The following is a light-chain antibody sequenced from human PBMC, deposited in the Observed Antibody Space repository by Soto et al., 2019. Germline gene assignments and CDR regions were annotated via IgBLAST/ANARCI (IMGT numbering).Light chain of an antibody. V-gene: IGKV1-6*01. Sequence: AIQMTQSPSSLSVSVGDRVTITCRASQDIRNDLGWYQQKQGKAPKLLINGTSNLQSGVPSRFSGSGSGTDFTLTISSLQPEDFAIYYCLQDYIYPYTFGQGTKLEIK. J-gene: IGKJ2*01. CDR1: QDIRND. CDR3: LQDYIYPYT. CDR2: GTS.